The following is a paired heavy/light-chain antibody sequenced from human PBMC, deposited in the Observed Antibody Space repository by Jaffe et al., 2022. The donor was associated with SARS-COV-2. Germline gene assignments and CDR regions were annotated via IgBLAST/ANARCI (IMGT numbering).Light chain of an antibody. Sequence: QSALTQPPSASGTPGQRVTLSCSGSTSNVGSNYVYWFQQLPGTAPKLLIYKNDQRPSGVPGRFSGSKSGTSASLAISGLRSEDEADYHCAAWDDSLNGHWVFGGGTKLTVL. V-gene: IGLV1-47*01. CDR3: AAWDDSLNGHWV. J-gene: IGLJ3*02. CDR2: KND. CDR1: TSNVGSNY.
Heavy chain of an antibody. V-gene: IGHV4-39*01. CDR2: IYYNGNT. CDR3: ARTPKTGITTFDW. CDR1: GGSISSTDYY. D-gene: IGHD4-4*01. J-gene: IGHJ4*02. Sequence: QLQLQESGPGLVKPSETLSLTCTVSGGSISSTDYYWGWVRQPPGKGLEWVASIYYNGNTYYHPSLKSRVTISLDTSKNQFSLKVSSATAADTGVYFCARTPKTGITTFDWWGQGTLVTVSS.